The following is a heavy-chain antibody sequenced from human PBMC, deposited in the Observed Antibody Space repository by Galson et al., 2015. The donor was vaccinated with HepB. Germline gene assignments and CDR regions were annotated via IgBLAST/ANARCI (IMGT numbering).Heavy chain of an antibody. V-gene: IGHV3-23*01. CDR1: GFTFSSYA. CDR2: ISGSGGST. CDR3: AKDDVGLAVAGNWFDP. Sequence: SLRLSCAASGFTFSSYAMSWVRQAPGKGLEWVSAISGSGGSTYYADSVKGRFTISRDKSKNAQYLQMNSLRAEDTAVYYCAKDDVGLAVAGNWFDPWGQGTLVTVSS. D-gene: IGHD6-19*01. J-gene: IGHJ5*02.